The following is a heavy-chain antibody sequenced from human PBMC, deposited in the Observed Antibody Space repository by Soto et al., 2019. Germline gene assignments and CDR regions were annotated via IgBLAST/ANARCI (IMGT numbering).Heavy chain of an antibody. D-gene: IGHD6-6*01. CDR3: AKNGYEYSTSSPWFDP. J-gene: IGHJ5*02. CDR1: GFTFNNYA. Sequence: GGALRLSCAASGFTFNNYAMNWVRQDPGKGLEWVSSISSSGDDTYYPDSVKGRFTISRDNSRNTLYLQMNSLRAEDTAIYYCAKNGYEYSTSSPWFDPWGQGTLVTVSS. V-gene: IGHV3-23*01. CDR2: ISSSGDDT.